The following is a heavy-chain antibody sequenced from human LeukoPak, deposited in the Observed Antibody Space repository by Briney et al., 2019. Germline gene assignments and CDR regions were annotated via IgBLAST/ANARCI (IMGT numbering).Heavy chain of an antibody. Sequence: GGSLRLSCAASGFTFSSYAMHWVRQAPGKGLEYVSAISSNGGSTYYANSVKGRFTISRDNSKNTLYLQMGSLGAEDMAVYYCARDGATTNYYCYGMDVWGQGTTVTVS. CDR3: ARDGATTNYYCYGMDV. V-gene: IGHV3-64*01. J-gene: IGHJ6*02. CDR2: ISSNGGST. D-gene: IGHD5-12*01. CDR1: GFTFSSYA.